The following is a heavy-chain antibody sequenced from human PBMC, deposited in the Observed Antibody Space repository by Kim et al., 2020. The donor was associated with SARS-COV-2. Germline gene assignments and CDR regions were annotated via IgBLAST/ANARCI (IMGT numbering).Heavy chain of an antibody. Sequence: ISDWSVRTHYADSVKGRFTISRDNSKSTLFLQMNSLRAEDTAVYYCEASDYWGQGSLVTVSS. J-gene: IGHJ4*02. CDR2: ISDWSVRT. V-gene: IGHV3-23*01. CDR3: EASDY.